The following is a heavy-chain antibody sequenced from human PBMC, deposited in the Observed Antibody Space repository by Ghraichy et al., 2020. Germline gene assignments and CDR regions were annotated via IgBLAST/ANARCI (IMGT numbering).Heavy chain of an antibody. CDR1: GFTCSSYG. D-gene: IGHD3-22*01. Sequence: GGSLRLSGAASGFTCSSYGMHWVRQAPGKGLEWVAVIWFDGINEYYADSVKGRFTISRDNSKNTVYLQINSLRAEDTTVYSCARDGPVPHSSDYLDYWGRGTLVTVSS. V-gene: IGHV3-33*01. CDR3: ARDGPVPHSSDYLDY. CDR2: IWFDGINE. J-gene: IGHJ4*02.